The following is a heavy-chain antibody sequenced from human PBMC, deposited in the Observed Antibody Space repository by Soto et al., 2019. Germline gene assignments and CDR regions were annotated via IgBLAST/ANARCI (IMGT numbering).Heavy chain of an antibody. CDR1: GGSISSGDYY. V-gene: IGHV4-61*08. D-gene: IGHD6-19*01. CDR3: ARGSAVASPLLFDY. Sequence: SGTLSLTFTACGGSISSGDYYWSWIRQPPGKGLEWIGYIYYSGSTNYNPSLKSRVTISVDTSKNQFSLKLSSVTAADTAVYYCARGSAVASPLLFDYWGQGTLVTVSS. J-gene: IGHJ4*02. CDR2: IYYSGST.